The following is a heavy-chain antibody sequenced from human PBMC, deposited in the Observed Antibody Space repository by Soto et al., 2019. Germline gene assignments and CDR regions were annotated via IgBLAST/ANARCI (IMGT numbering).Heavy chain of an antibody. D-gene: IGHD5-18*01. Sequence: LSLTCTVSGGSISSYYWSWIRQPPGKGLEWIGYIYYSGSTNYNPSLKGRVTMSVDKSKNQFSLKLSSVTAADMAVYYCARVAYMYGPFDFWGQGTLVTVSS. CDR2: IYYSGST. CDR3: ARVAYMYGPFDF. J-gene: IGHJ4*02. V-gene: IGHV4-59*12. CDR1: GGSISSYY.